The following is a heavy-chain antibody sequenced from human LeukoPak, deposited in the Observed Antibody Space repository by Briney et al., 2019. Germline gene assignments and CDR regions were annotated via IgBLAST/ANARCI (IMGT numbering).Heavy chain of an antibody. V-gene: IGHV1-24*01. CDR3: PTDIQQVVLFAY. D-gene: IGHD6-13*01. Sequence: ASVKVSCKVSGYSLSKVSMHWVRQAPGKGLEWMGSFDPEDGEAIYAQSFQGRISMTEDISTDTAYMEVNSLRSEDTAIYYCPTDIQQVVLFAYWGQGTLVTVSS. CDR1: GYSLSKVS. J-gene: IGHJ4*02. CDR2: FDPEDGEA.